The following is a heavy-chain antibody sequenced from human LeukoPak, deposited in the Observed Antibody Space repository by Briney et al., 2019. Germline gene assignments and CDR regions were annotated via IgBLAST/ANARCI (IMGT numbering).Heavy chain of an antibody. Sequence: ASVKVSCKASGYTFTSYGISWVRQAPGQGLEWMGWISAYNGNTNYAQKLQGRVTMTTDTSTSTAYMELRSLRSDDTAVYYCARGRYCSGGSCIYYYYYGMDVWGQGTTVTVYS. D-gene: IGHD2-15*01. CDR2: ISAYNGNT. V-gene: IGHV1-18*01. CDR1: GYTFTSYG. J-gene: IGHJ6*02. CDR3: ARGRYCSGGSCIYYYYYGMDV.